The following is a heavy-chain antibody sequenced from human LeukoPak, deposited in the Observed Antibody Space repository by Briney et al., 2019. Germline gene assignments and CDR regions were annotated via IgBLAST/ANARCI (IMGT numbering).Heavy chain of an antibody. V-gene: IGHV3-23*01. CDR1: GFTFSSYA. Sequence: PGGSLRLSCAASGFTFSSYAMSWVRQAPGKGLEWVSAISGSGGSTYYADSVKGRFTISRDNSKNTLYLQMNSLRAEDTAVYYCAARQTNYERTYYFDYWGQGTLVTVSS. J-gene: IGHJ4*02. CDR3: AARQTNYERTYYFDY. CDR2: ISGSGGST. D-gene: IGHD3-22*01.